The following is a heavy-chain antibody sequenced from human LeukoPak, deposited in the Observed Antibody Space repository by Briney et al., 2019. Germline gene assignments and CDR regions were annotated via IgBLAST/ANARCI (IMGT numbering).Heavy chain of an antibody. D-gene: IGHD3-22*01. CDR2: VYYSGRT. V-gene: IGHV4-59*02. CDR3: ARDRDYEDNSEGWFDP. Sequence: SGTLSLTCSVSGGSVNSNCWNWIRQAPGRGLEWIGNVYYSGRTNYNPSLRSRVTISVDTAKNQFSLKLNSVTSADTAVYYCARDRDYEDNSEGWFDPWGQGTLVTISS. J-gene: IGHJ5*02. CDR1: GGSVNSNC.